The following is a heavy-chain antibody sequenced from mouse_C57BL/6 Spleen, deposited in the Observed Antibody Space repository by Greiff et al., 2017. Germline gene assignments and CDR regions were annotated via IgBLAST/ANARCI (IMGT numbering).Heavy chain of an antibody. CDR1: GYTFTSYW. D-gene: IGHD3-2*02. CDR2: IDPSDSYT. CDR3: AQTAQAWCAY. J-gene: IGHJ3*01. Sequence: VQLQQSGAELVMPGASVKLSCKASGYTFTSYWMHWVKQRPGQGLEWIGEIDPSDSYTNYNQKFKGKSTLTVDKSSSTAYMQLSSLTSEDSAVYYCAQTAQAWCAYWGQGTLVTVSA. V-gene: IGHV1-69*01.